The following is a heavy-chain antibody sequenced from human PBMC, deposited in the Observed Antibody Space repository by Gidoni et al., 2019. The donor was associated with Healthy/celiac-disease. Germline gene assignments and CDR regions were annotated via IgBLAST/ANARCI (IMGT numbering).Heavy chain of an antibody. V-gene: IGHV1-69*04. CDR1: GGTFSSYA. CDR3: AREDLYCSSTSCYFMNGMDV. CDR2: IIPILGIA. Sequence: QVQLVQSGAEVKKPGSSVKVSCKASGGTFSSYAISWVRQAPGQGLEWMGRIIPILGIANYAQKFQGRVTITADKSTSTAYMELSSLRSEDTAVYYCAREDLYCSSTSCYFMNGMDVWGQGTTVTVSS. J-gene: IGHJ6*02. D-gene: IGHD2-2*01.